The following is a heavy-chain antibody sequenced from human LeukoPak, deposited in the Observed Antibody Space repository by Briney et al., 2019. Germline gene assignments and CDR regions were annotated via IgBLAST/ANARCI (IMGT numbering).Heavy chain of an antibody. V-gene: IGHV3-74*01. Sequence: QPGGSLRLSCAASGFTFSSYWMLWVRQAPGKGLVWVSRINSDGSSTSYADSVKGRFTISRDNAKNTLYLQMNSLRAEDTAVYYCARGQWLVSGDLSYWGQGTLVTVSS. CDR1: GFTFSSYW. CDR2: INSDGSST. D-gene: IGHD6-19*01. CDR3: ARGQWLVSGDLSY. J-gene: IGHJ4*02.